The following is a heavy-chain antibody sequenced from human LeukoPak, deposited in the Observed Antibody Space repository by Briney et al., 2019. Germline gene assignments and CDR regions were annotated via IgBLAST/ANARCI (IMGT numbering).Heavy chain of an antibody. Sequence: GGSLRLSCAVSGYTFSSHWMSWVRQAPGKGLEWVANINQDGSEKHYVDSVKGRFTISRDNAKNSLYLQMNSLRVEDTAVYYCARDGVAAGIYFDYWGQGTLVTVSS. D-gene: IGHD6-13*01. CDR3: ARDGVAAGIYFDY. CDR1: GYTFSSHW. CDR2: INQDGSEK. J-gene: IGHJ4*02. V-gene: IGHV3-7*01.